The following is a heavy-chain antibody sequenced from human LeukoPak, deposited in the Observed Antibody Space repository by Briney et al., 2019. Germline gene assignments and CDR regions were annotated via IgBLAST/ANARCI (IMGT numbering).Heavy chain of an antibody. J-gene: IGHJ3*02. CDR3: ARETARITMIVVVVPDAFDI. CDR1: GYTFTSYY. Sequence: GASVKVSCKASGYTFTSYYMHWVRQAPGQGLEWMGIINPSGGSTSYAQKFQGRVTMTRDTSTSTVYMELSSLRSEDTAVYYCARETARITMIVVVVPDAFDIWGQGTMVTVSS. V-gene: IGHV1-46*01. CDR2: INPSGGST. D-gene: IGHD3-22*01.